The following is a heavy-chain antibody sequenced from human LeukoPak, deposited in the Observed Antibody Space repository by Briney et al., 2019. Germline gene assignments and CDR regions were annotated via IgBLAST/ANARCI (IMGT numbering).Heavy chain of an antibody. CDR3: AKDSSQTGYYYYYMDV. J-gene: IGHJ6*03. CDR2: ISGGGVST. CDR1: GFTFSSYA. Sequence: GGSLRLSRAASGFTFSSYAMSWVRQAPGKGLEWVSAISGGGVSTYYADSVKGRFTISRDKSKNTLFLQMNSLRAEDTAVYYCAKDSSQTGYYYYYMDVWGKGATVTVSS. V-gene: IGHV3-23*01. D-gene: IGHD6-13*01.